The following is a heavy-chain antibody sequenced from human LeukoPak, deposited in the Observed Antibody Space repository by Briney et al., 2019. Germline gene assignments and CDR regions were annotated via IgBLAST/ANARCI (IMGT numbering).Heavy chain of an antibody. D-gene: IGHD3-3*01. CDR3: ARTYSDFWSGYFGYYYMDV. Sequence: ASVKVSCKASGYTFTRYGISWVRQAPGQGLEWMGWISAYNGNTNYAQKLQGRVTMTTDTSTSTAYMELRSLRSDDTAVYYCARTYSDFWSGYFGYYYMDVWGKGTTVTVSS. CDR2: ISAYNGNT. J-gene: IGHJ6*03. V-gene: IGHV1-18*01. CDR1: GYTFTRYG.